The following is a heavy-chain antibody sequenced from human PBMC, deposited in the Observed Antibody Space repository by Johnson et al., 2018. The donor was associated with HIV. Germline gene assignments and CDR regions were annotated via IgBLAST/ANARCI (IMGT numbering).Heavy chain of an antibody. CDR3: ANPTGSDAFDI. CDR1: GFTVSSNY. V-gene: IGHV3-30*02. J-gene: IGHJ3*02. Sequence: QVQLVESGGGLVQPGGSLRLSCAASGFTVSSNYMSWVRQAPGKGLEWVAFIRYDESNKYYADSLKGRFTISRDNSKNTLYLQMNSLRAEDTAVYYCANPTGSDAFDIWGQGTMVTVSS. CDR2: IRYDESNK. D-gene: IGHD1-1*01.